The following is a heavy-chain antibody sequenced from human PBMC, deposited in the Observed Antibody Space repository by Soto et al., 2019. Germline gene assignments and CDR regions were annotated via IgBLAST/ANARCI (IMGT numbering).Heavy chain of an antibody. V-gene: IGHV1-69*01. Sequence: QVQLVQSGAEVKKPGSSVKVSCKASGGTFSSYAISWVRQAPGQGLEWMGGIIPIFGTANYAQQFQGRVTIPADESTSTAYVELSSLRSEDTAVYYCARGKLERRGMDVWGQGTTVTVSS. J-gene: IGHJ6*02. CDR2: IIPIFGTA. D-gene: IGHD1-1*01. CDR1: GGTFSSYA. CDR3: ARGKLERRGMDV.